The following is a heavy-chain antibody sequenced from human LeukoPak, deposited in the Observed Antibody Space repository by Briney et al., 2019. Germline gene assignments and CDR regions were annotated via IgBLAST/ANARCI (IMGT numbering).Heavy chain of an antibody. J-gene: IGHJ4*02. Sequence: GGSLRLSCAASGFTFSSYWMSWVRQAPGKGLEWVSAISGSGGSTYYADSVKGRFTISRDNSKNTLYLQMNSLRAEDTAVYYCAKDTNYYGSGSYYYWGQGTLVTVSS. CDR3: AKDTNYYGSGSYYY. CDR2: ISGSGGST. D-gene: IGHD3-10*01. CDR1: GFTFSSYW. V-gene: IGHV3-23*01.